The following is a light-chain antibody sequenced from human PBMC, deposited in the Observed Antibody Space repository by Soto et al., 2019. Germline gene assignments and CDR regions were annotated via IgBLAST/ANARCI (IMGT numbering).Light chain of an antibody. CDR1: QSVSSSY. V-gene: IGKV3-20*01. J-gene: IGKJ1*01. Sequence: ESVLTQSPGTLSLSPGERATLSCRASQSVSSSYLAWYQQKPGQAPRLLIYGASSRATGIPDRFSGSGSGTXXXXXXXRLEPEDFAVYYCQQYGSSPWTFGQGTKV. CDR2: GAS. CDR3: QQYGSSPWT.